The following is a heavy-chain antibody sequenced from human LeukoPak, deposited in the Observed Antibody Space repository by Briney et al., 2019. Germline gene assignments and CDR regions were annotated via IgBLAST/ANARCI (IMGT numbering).Heavy chain of an antibody. D-gene: IGHD5-18*01. CDR2: MSSNGNSR. Sequence: GGSLRLSCTASGFTFNNYAMHWVRQAPGMGLEWVTIMSSNGNSRFYANSVRGRFTVSRDSSNNTLYLQMNGLSAKDTAVYYCARGTAYYYGMDVWGQGTTVIVSS. CDR1: GFTFNNYA. CDR3: ARGTAYYYGMDV. J-gene: IGHJ6*02. V-gene: IGHV3-30*01.